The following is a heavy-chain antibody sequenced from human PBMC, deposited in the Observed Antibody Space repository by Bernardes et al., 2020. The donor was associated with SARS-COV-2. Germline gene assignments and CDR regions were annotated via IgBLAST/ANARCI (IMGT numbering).Heavy chain of an antibody. J-gene: IGHJ4*02. CDR2: TDVNGHSYIT. Sequence: GGSLRLSCEASGFSFNDHHMDWVRQAPGKGLEWVGRTDVNGHSYITQYAASVKGRFTISRDDSKKSVYLQMTSLKVEDTAVYYCARRGFYGSHYFFDFWGQGTLVTVSS. CDR1: GFSFNDHH. CDR3: ARRGFYGSHYFFDF. V-gene: IGHV3-72*01. D-gene: IGHD3-10*01.